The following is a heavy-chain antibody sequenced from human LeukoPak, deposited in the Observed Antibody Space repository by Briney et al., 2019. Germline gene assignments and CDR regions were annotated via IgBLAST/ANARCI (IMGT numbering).Heavy chain of an antibody. J-gene: IGHJ4*02. Sequence: PGGSLRLSCTASGFTFSGYSMNWIRQAPGKGLEWVSSFGTRSTSIYHADSVKGRFTISRDNAKNSLYLQMNSLRAEDTAIYYCAKFRADSSGWPFDYWGQGTLVTVSS. D-gene: IGHD6-19*01. V-gene: IGHV3-21*04. CDR1: GFTFSGYS. CDR3: AKFRADSSGWPFDY. CDR2: FGTRSTSI.